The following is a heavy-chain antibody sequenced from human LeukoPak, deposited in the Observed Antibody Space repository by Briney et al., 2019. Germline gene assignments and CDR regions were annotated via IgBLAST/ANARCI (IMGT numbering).Heavy chain of an antibody. J-gene: IGHJ3*02. CDR3: ARHGGISIFGVAQPGGAFDI. CDR1: GGTFSTYA. Sequence: SVKVSCKASGGTFSTYAISWVRQAPGQGLEWMGEIIPIFGTANYAQKFQGRVTITTDESTSTAYMELSSLRSEDTAMYYCARHGGISIFGVAQPGGAFDIWGQGTMVTVSS. D-gene: IGHD3-3*01. V-gene: IGHV1-69*05. CDR2: IIPIFGTA.